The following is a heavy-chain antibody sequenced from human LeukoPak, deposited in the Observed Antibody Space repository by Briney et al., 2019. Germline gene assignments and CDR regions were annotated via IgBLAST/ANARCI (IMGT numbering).Heavy chain of an antibody. J-gene: IGHJ4*02. Sequence: GGSLRLSCAASGFPDRINYMSWVRQAPGKGLEWVSLIYSGGSTYYADSVKGRFTISRDNSKNTVYLQMNSLRDEDTAVYYCARGALAAPAAYAIAYWGQGTLVTVSS. V-gene: IGHV3-53*01. CDR2: IYSGGST. D-gene: IGHD2-2*01. CDR1: GFPDRINY. CDR3: ARGALAAPAAYAIAY.